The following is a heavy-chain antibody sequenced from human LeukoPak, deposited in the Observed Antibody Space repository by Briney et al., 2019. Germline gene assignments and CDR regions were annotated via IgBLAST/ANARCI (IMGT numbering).Heavy chain of an antibody. CDR3: AKARSGSYYYYGMDV. V-gene: IGHV3-23*01. CDR2: ISGSGGST. J-gene: IGHJ6*02. D-gene: IGHD1-26*01. Sequence: GGSLRLSCAASGFTFSSYAMSWVRPAPGKGLEWVSAISGSGGSTYYADSVKGRFTISRDNSKNTLYLQMNSLRAEDTAVYYCAKARSGSYYYYGMDVWGQGTTVTVSS. CDR1: GFTFSSYA.